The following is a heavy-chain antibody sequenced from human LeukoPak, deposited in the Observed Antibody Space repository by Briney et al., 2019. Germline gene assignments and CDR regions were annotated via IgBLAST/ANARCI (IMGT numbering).Heavy chain of an antibody. D-gene: IGHD3-10*01. Sequence: PGGSLRLSCAASGFTVSSNYMSWVRQAPGKGLEWVSAISGSGGSTYYADSVKGRFTISRDNSKNTLYLQMNSLRAEDTAVYYCAKDYKGRFGELIAFDIWGQGTIATVSS. CDR2: ISGSGGST. CDR3: AKDYKGRFGELIAFDI. V-gene: IGHV3-23*01. CDR1: GFTVSSNY. J-gene: IGHJ3*02.